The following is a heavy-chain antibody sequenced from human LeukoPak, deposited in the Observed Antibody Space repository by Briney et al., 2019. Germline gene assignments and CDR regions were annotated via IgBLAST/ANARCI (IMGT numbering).Heavy chain of an antibody. Sequence: PGGSLRLSCAASGFTFSDYYMSWIRQAPGKGLEWVSYISSSSSYTNYADSVKGRFTISRDNAKNSLYLQMNSLRVEDTAVYYCGTAGTVTTDNFDYWGQGTLVTVSS. CDR2: ISSSSSYT. CDR3: GTAGTVTTDNFDY. CDR1: GFTFSDYY. J-gene: IGHJ4*02. V-gene: IGHV3-11*06. D-gene: IGHD4-17*01.